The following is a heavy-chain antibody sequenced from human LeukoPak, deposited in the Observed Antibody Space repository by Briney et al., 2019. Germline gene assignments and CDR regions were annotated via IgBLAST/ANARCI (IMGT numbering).Heavy chain of an antibody. D-gene: IGHD3-16*02. CDR2: ISSSGSTI. J-gene: IGHJ4*02. Sequence: GGSLRLSCAASEFTFSDYYMSWIRQAPGKGLEWVSYISSSGSTIYYADSVKGRFTISRDNAKNSLYLQMNSLRAEDTPVYYCARELMITFGGVVVNKYYFDYWGQGTLVTVSS. CDR3: ARELMITFGGVVVNKYYFDY. CDR1: EFTFSDYY. V-gene: IGHV3-11*04.